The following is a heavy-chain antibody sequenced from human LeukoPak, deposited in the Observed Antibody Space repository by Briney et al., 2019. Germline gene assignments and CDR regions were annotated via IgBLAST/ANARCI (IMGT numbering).Heavy chain of an antibody. Sequence: GGSLRLSCEASRFTFSSYAMSWVRQAPGKGLEWVSAVCGSGGSADYADSVKGRFTISRDNSMSTLYLQMNGLRAEDTAIYYCAKVRPMYGDYSRSLHYWGQGTLVTVSS. CDR1: RFTFSSYA. D-gene: IGHD4-17*01. CDR2: VCGSGGSA. CDR3: AKVRPMYGDYSRSLHY. J-gene: IGHJ4*02. V-gene: IGHV3-23*01.